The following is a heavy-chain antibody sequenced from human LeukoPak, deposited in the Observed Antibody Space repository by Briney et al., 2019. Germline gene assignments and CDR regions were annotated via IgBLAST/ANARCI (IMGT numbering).Heavy chain of an antibody. Sequence: GGSLRLSCAASGFTVSSNYMSWVRQAPGKGLEWVSVIYSGGSTYYADSVTGRFTTSRDNSKNTLYLQMNSLRAEDTAVYYCARAVGKAAGTLGYWGQGTLVTVSS. J-gene: IGHJ4*02. CDR2: IYSGGST. D-gene: IGHD6-13*01. V-gene: IGHV3-53*01. CDR1: GFTVSSNY. CDR3: ARAVGKAAGTLGY.